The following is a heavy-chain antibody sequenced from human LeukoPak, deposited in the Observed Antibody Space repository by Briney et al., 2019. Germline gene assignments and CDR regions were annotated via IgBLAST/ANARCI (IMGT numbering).Heavy chain of an antibody. CDR3: ARGLGLGNYVDY. J-gene: IGHJ4*02. V-gene: IGHV1-69*06. CDR1: GGTFSSYA. Sequence: SVKVSCKASGGTFSSYAISWVRQVPGQGLEWMGGIIPIFGTANYAQKFQGRVTITADKSTSTAYMELSSLRSEDTAVYYCARGLGLGNYVDYWGQGTLVTVSS. D-gene: IGHD6-13*01. CDR2: IIPIFGTA.